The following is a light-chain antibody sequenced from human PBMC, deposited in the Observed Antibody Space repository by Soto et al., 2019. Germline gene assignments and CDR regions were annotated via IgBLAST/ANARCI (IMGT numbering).Light chain of an antibody. CDR3: QQYGSAPRT. CDR1: QSVSSSF. J-gene: IGKJ1*01. Sequence: EIVLTQSPGTLSLSPGERATLSCRASQSVSSSFLSWYQQKPGQSPRLLIHGASGGATGIPDRFSGSGSGTDFTLTISSLEPEDFAVYYCQQYGSAPRTFGQGTKVDI. V-gene: IGKV3-20*01. CDR2: GAS.